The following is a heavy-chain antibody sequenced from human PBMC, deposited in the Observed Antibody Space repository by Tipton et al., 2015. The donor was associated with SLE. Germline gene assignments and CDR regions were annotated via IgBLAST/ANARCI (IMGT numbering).Heavy chain of an antibody. CDR3: ARGDYGDYPGVY. CDR2: IWYDGSNK. V-gene: IGHV3-33*08. D-gene: IGHD4-17*01. Sequence: SLRLSCAASGFTFSNYAMHWVRRAPGKGLEWVTVIWYDGSNKYYADSVNGRFTISRDNAKNSLYLQMNSLRAEDTAVSYCARGDYGDYPGVYWGQGTLVTVSS. CDR1: GFTFSNYA. J-gene: IGHJ4*02.